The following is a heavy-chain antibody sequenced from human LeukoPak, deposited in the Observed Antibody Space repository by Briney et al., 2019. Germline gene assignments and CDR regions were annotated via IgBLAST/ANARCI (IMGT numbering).Heavy chain of an antibody. D-gene: IGHD5-12*01. CDR1: GFTFSSYT. J-gene: IGHJ4*02. Sequence: PGGSLRLSCAASGFTFSSYTMTWVRQTPGKGLVWVSRVNSDESSTAYADSVKGRFTISRDNAKNTLYLQMNSLRAEDTAVYYCARAVAYSGYDLYCWGQGTLVTVSS. CDR3: ARAVAYSGYDLYC. V-gene: IGHV3-74*01. CDR2: VNSDESST.